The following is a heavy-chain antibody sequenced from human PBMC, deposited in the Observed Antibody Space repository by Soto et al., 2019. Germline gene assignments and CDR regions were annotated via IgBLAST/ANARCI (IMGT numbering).Heavy chain of an antibody. Sequence: TLKESGPTLVKPTQTLTLTCTFSGFSITTPTGVGVGWIRQPPGKALEWLARIYWDDDKRYSPSLEPRLTIRKDTSKNKVDITMNNMVHVDTDKYYCAYHGGSYFYRYFDFWGRGTLVTVSS. CDR3: AYHGGSYFYRYFDF. J-gene: IGHJ2*01. D-gene: IGHD3-10*01. CDR1: GFSITTPTGVG. CDR2: IYWDDDK. V-gene: IGHV2-5*02.